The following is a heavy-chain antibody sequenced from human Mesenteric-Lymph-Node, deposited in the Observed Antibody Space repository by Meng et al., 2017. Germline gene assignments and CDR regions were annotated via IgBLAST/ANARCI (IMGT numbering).Heavy chain of an antibody. V-gene: IGHV3-7*01. CDR1: GLTFAPYW. Sequence: GESLKISCQGSGLTFAPYWMNWVRQSPGKGLEWVAHIGPDGTVKLYMDSVRGRFTISRDNVQNSLFLQMNSLRAEDTAVYYCARMYYDNHDWNNWGQGTRVTVSS. CDR2: IGPDGTVK. CDR3: ARMYYDNHDWNN. D-gene: IGHD3-16*01. J-gene: IGHJ4*02.